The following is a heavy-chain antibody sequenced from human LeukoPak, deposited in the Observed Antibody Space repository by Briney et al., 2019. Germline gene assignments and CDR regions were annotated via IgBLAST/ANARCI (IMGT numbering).Heavy chain of an antibody. V-gene: IGHV4-59*02. CDR2: IYYTGST. CDR3: ARGGYYGSGNDFRFDP. Sequence: PSETLSLTCTVSGGSVSDYYWSWIRQSPGKGLEWIGYIYYTGSTSYNPSLRSRVTMSADTSRNQFSLKLSSVTAADTAVYYCARGGYYGSGNDFRFDPWGQGTLVTVSS. CDR1: GGSVSDYY. D-gene: IGHD3-10*01. J-gene: IGHJ5*02.